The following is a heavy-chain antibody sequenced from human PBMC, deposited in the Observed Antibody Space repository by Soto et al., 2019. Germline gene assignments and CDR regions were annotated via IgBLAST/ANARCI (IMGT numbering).Heavy chain of an antibody. CDR3: ARGRGAAADYFDF. D-gene: IGHD6-13*01. CDR1: TRGAYY. CDR2: ICSSTSHT. V-gene: IGHV3-11*05. Sequence: TRGAYYLTWIRQAPGKGLEWVSYICSSTSHTNYADSVKGRFTISRDNAKNSLFLQMNSLRAEDTALYYCARGRGAAADYFDFWGQGTLVTVSS. J-gene: IGHJ4*02.